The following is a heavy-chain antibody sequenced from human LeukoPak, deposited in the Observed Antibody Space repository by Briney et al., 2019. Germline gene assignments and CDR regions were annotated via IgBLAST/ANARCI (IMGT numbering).Heavy chain of an antibody. V-gene: IGHV4-34*01. CDR1: GGSFSGYY. CDR2: INHSGST. D-gene: IGHD5-18*01. CDR3: ARARGTWIQLWLFDY. Sequence: SETLSLTCAVYGGSFSGYYWSWIRQSPGKGLEWIGEINHSGSTNYNPSLKSRVTISVDTSKNQFSLKLSSVTAADTAVYYCARARGTWIQLWLFDYWGQGTLVTVSS. J-gene: IGHJ4*02.